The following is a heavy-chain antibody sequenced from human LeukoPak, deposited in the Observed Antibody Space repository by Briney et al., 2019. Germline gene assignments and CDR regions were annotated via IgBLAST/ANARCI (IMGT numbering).Heavy chain of an antibody. J-gene: IGHJ3*02. CDR2: ISSSSSYI. Sequence: PGGSLRLSCAASGFTFSSYSMNWVRQAPGKGLEWVSSISSSSSYIYYADSVKGRFTISRDNTKNSLYLQMNSLRAEDTAVYYCARDGAEDYYDSSGYTGDAFDIWGQGTMVTVSS. CDR3: ARDGAEDYYDSSGYTGDAFDI. D-gene: IGHD3-22*01. V-gene: IGHV3-21*01. CDR1: GFTFSSYS.